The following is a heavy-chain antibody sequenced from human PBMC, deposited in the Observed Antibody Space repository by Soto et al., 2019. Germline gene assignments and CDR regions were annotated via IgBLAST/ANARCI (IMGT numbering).Heavy chain of an antibody. V-gene: IGHV3-48*02. CDR3: ARSAAKNWFDP. CDR2: ISSSSSTI. Sequence: EVQLVESGGGLVQPGGSLRLSCAASGFTFSSYSMNWVRQAPGKGLEWVSYISSSSSTIYYADSVKGRFTISRDNAKNALYLQMNSLSDEDTAVYYCARSAAKNWFDPWGQGTLVTVSS. J-gene: IGHJ5*02. CDR1: GFTFSSYS. D-gene: IGHD2-15*01.